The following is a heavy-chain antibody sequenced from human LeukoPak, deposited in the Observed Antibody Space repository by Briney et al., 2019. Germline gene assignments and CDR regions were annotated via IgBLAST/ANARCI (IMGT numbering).Heavy chain of an antibody. CDR3: VKDFDYVWGSFDY. V-gene: IGHV3-30*02. D-gene: IGHD3-16*01. J-gene: IGHJ4*02. Sequence: GGSLRLSCAASGFTFSSYAMSWVRQAPGKGLEWVAFIRDDGGATYYSDSVKGRFTISRDNSKNTLFLLMNSLRAEDTAVYYCVKDFDYVWGSFDYWGQGTLVTVSS. CDR2: IRDDGGAT. CDR1: GFTFSSYA.